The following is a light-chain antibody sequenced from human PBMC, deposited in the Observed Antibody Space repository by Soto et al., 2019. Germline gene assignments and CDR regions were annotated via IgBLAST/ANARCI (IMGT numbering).Light chain of an antibody. CDR3: AAWDGSLNGVV. J-gene: IGLJ2*01. CDR1: SSNIGSHT. V-gene: IGLV1-44*01. CDR2: SSN. Sequence: QSVLTQPPSASGTPGQRVTIRCSGSSSNIGSHTVNWYQQLPGTAPKLLVYSSNQRPSGVPDRFSGSKSDTSASLAISGLQSEDEADYYCAAWDGSLNGVVFGGGTKLTVL.